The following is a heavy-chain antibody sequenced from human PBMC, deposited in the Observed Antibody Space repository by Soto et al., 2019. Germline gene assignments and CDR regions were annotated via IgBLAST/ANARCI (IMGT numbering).Heavy chain of an antibody. CDR3: AHIVVAGLGYYFDY. V-gene: IGHV2-5*02. CDR1: GFSLSSTRMA. D-gene: IGHD6-19*01. J-gene: IGHJ4*02. CDR2: IYWDDDK. Sequence: QITLKESGPTLVKPTQTLTLTCTFSGFSLSSTRMAVGWIRPPPGKALELLALIYWDDDKRYSPFLKSTLTITKDTSKNQVVLTMSNMYPVDTARYYCAHIVVAGLGYYFDYWCQGTLVTVSS.